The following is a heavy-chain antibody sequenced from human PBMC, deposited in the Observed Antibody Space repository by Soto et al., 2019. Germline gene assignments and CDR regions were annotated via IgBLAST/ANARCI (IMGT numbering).Heavy chain of an antibody. CDR3: ARGGMVRYIDY. CDR1: GYNFTSYA. CDR2: INDGNGKT. J-gene: IGHJ4*02. D-gene: IGHD1-26*01. Sequence: QVQLVQSGTELKKPGSSVKVSCKASGYNFTSYAMHWVLQAPVPRLEWMGWINDGNGKTKYSQKFQGRVTITRDTCASTGYMELSSLRSEDTAVYYCARGGMVRYIDYWGQGTLVTVSS. V-gene: IGHV1-3*01.